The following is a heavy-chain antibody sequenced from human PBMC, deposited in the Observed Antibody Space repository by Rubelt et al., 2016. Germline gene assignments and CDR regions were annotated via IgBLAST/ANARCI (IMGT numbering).Heavy chain of an antibody. Sequence: GGSLRLSCAASGFSFSSSWMTWVRQAPGKGLEWVANIKQDGTEKYYVDSVKGRFTISRDNAKNSLFLQMNSLRAEDTAVYYCASGRDPFDYWGQGTLVTVSS. CDR3: ASGRDPFDY. CDR1: GFSFSSSW. J-gene: IGHJ4*02. V-gene: IGHV3-7*02. CDR2: IKQDGTEK. D-gene: IGHD2-21*02.